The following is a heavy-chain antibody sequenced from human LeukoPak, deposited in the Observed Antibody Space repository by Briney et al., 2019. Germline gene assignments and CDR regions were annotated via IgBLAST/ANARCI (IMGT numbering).Heavy chain of an antibody. J-gene: IGHJ5*02. D-gene: IGHD2-2*01. CDR1: GGSISSGGYY. CDR3: ARGDIVVVPAAVFDP. CDR2: IYHSGST. Sequence: SETLSLTCTVSGGSISSGGYYWSWIRQPPGKGLEWIGYIYHSGSTYYNPSLKSRVTISVDRSKNQFSLKLSSVTAADTAVYYCARGDIVVVPAAVFDPWGQGTLVTVSS. V-gene: IGHV4-30-2*01.